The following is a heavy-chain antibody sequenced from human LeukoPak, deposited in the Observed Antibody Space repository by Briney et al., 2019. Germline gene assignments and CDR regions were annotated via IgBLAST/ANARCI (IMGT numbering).Heavy chain of an antibody. V-gene: IGHV3-48*01. Sequence: GGSLRLSCAASGFTFSSYSMNWVRQAPGKGLEWVSYISSSSSTIYYADSVKGRFTISRDNAKNSLYLQMNSLRAEDTAVYYCARGSGSYSFKLLGFDPWGQGTLVTVSS. J-gene: IGHJ5*02. D-gene: IGHD1-26*01. CDR3: ARGSGSYSFKLLGFDP. CDR2: ISSSSSTI. CDR1: GFTFSSYS.